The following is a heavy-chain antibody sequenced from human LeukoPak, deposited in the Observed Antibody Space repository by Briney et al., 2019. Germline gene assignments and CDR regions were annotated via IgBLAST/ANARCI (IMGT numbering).Heavy chain of an antibody. V-gene: IGHV3-53*01. J-gene: IGHJ4*02. D-gene: IGHD5-18*01. CDR3: ARESGYSYGLAGFFDY. Sequence: GGSLGLSCGAFGFTVSSNYMSRVRQAPGKGLEWVSVIYSDGRIHYADSVKGRFTISRDDSKNTLYLQMNSLRAEDTAVYYCARESGYSYGLAGFFDYWGQGTLVTVSS. CDR2: IYSDGRI. CDR1: GFTVSSNY.